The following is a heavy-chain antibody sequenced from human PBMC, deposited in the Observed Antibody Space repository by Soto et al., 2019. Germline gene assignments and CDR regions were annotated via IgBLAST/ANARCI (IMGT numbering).Heavy chain of an antibody. Sequence: CKASGYTFTSYGISWVRHAPGQGLEWMGWISAYNGNTNYAQKLQGRVTMTTDTSTSTAYMELRSLRSDDTAVYYCARVLRFLEWLFGPGDYWGQGTLVTVSS. J-gene: IGHJ4*02. D-gene: IGHD3-3*01. CDR2: ISAYNGNT. CDR1: GYTFTSYG. V-gene: IGHV1-18*04. CDR3: ARVLRFLEWLFGPGDY.